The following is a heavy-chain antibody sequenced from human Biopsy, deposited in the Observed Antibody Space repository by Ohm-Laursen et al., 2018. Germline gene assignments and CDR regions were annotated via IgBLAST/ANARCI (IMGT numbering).Heavy chain of an antibody. V-gene: IGHV4-34*01. D-gene: IGHD3-22*01. CDR3: VRGVDYYDPYHYYALDV. J-gene: IGHJ6*02. CDR2: INHSGRT. Sequence: PSETLSLTCAVYGESFNGYYWSWIRQTPGKGLEWIGEINHSGRTNYNPSLKSRVTISVDTSKNQFSLKVRSVTAADTAAYYCVRGVDYYDPYHYYALDVWGQGTTVTVSS. CDR1: GESFNGYY.